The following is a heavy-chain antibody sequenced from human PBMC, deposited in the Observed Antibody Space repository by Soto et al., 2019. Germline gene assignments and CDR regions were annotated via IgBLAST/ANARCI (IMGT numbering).Heavy chain of an antibody. CDR3: AREYYDSSGYRVSDY. D-gene: IGHD3-22*01. Sequence: QVQLQESGPGLVKPSGTLSLSCAVSGGSISGSNWWSWVRQPPGKGLERIGEIYHSGSINYNPSLKSRVTMSVDKSKNQFSLKLSSVTAADTAVYYCAREYYDSSGYRVSDYWGQGTLVTVSS. V-gene: IGHV4-4*02. CDR2: IYHSGSI. CDR1: GGSISGSNW. J-gene: IGHJ4*02.